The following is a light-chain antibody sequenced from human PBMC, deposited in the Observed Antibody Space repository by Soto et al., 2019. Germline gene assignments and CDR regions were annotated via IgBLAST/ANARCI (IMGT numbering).Light chain of an antibody. J-gene: IGKJ5*01. Sequence: IQMNHSPSTVSGKIGDRVTITCLASQTISSWLDWYQQIPGKAPKLLIYQESTLKSGDPSRFRGSLSGTDFTLTISSLQPEDFATYYCQQANSVPRPFAQGTLLEVK. V-gene: IGKV1-5*03. CDR3: QQANSVPRP. CDR2: QES. CDR1: QTISSW.